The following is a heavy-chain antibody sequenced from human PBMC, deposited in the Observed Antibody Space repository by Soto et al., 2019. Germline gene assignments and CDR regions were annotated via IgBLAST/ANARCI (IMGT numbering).Heavy chain of an antibody. J-gene: IGHJ4*02. CDR3: ARDDCSGGSCYSSFDY. D-gene: IGHD2-15*01. V-gene: IGHV1-69*12. CDR1: GGTFSSYA. CDR2: IIPILGTA. Sequence: QVQLVQSGAEVKKPGSSVKVSCKASGGTFSSYAISWVRQAPGQGLEWMGGIIPILGTANYAQKFQGRVTITADESTSTAYMELSSLRSEDTAVYYCARDDCSGGSCYSSFDYWGQGTLVTVSS.